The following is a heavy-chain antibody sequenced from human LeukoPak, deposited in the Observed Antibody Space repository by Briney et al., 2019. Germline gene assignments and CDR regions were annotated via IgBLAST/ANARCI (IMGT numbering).Heavy chain of an antibody. CDR1: GFTFSNAW. CDR3: TREAVTANGYFDY. J-gene: IGHJ4*02. CDR2: IKSKTDGGTT. V-gene: IGHV3-15*01. D-gene: IGHD2-21*02. Sequence: GGALRLSCAASGFTFSNAWMTWVRQAPGKGLEWVGRIKSKTDGGTTDYAAPVKGRFTISRDDSKNTLYLQMNSLKTEDTAVYYCTREAVTANGYFDYWGQGTLVTVSS.